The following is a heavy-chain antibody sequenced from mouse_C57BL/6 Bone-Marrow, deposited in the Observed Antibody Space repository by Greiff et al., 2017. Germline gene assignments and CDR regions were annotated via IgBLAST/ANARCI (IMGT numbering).Heavy chain of an antibody. CDR1: GYTFTSSG. CDR3: AREAVVPWYFDV. CDR2: IYPTSGNT. J-gene: IGHJ1*03. D-gene: IGHD1-1*01. Sequence: QVQLQQSGAELARPGASVKLSCKASGYTFTSSGISWVKQRTGQGLEWIGEIYPTSGNTYSNEKFKGKATLTAAKSSRTAYMELRRLTAEDSAVYVCAREAVVPWYFDVRGTEATVTVSS. V-gene: IGHV1-81*01.